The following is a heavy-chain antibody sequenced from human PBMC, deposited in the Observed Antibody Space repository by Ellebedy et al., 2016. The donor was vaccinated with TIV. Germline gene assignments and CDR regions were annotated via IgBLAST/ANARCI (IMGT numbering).Heavy chain of an antibody. CDR2: IIPIVGIA. J-gene: IGHJ5*02. Sequence: AASVKVSCKASGGTFSSYAISWVRQAPGQGLEWMGRIIPIVGIANYAQKFQGRVTITADKSTSTAYMELSSLRSEDTAVYYCASHSFDYGDYGWFDPWGQGTLVTVSS. V-gene: IGHV1-69*04. CDR3: ASHSFDYGDYGWFDP. D-gene: IGHD4-17*01. CDR1: GGTFSSYA.